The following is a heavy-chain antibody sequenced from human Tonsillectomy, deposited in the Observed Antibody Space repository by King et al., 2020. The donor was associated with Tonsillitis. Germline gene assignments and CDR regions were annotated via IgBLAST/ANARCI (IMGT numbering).Heavy chain of an antibody. J-gene: IGHJ3*02. D-gene: IGHD1-26*01. CDR3: ARXXYXGXXNDXXDI. V-gene: IGHV5-51*01. Sequence: QLVQSGXEVKKPGASLKISCKGSGXSFTTYWIGXVRQMPGKGLEWMGIIYPGDSDTRYRPSFQGQVTISVDKSISTAYLQLSSLKASDTAMYYCARXXYXGXXNDXXDIXXXXTXVT. CDR1: GXSFTTYW. CDR2: IYPGDSDT.